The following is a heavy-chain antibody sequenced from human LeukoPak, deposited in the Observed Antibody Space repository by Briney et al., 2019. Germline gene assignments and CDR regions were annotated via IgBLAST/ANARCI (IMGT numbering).Heavy chain of an antibody. CDR2: ISSDGINK. V-gene: IGHV3-30*03. J-gene: IGHJ4*02. CDR1: GFTFSDYG. D-gene: IGHD6-19*01. Sequence: GSLRLSCAASGFTFSDYGIHWVRQAPGKGLEWVAGISSDGINKYYADSVKGRFTIFRDNSKNTLSLQMNSLRPEDTAVYYCGRQGYTNAWYNYWGQGTLVTVSS. CDR3: GRQGYTNAWYNY.